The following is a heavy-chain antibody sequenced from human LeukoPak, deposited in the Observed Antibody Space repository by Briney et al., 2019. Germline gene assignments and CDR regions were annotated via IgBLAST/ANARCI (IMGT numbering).Heavy chain of an antibody. V-gene: IGHV3-23*01. CDR2: ISGSGGST. Sequence: GGSLKLSCAASGFTFSDSAMHWVRQAPGKGLEWVSAISGSGGSTYYADSVKGRFTISRDNSKNTLYLQMNSLRAEDTAVYYCAKGGCSSTSCYTGEAFDIWGQGTMVIVSS. J-gene: IGHJ3*02. CDR3: AKGGCSSTSCYTGEAFDI. CDR1: GFTFSDSA. D-gene: IGHD2-2*02.